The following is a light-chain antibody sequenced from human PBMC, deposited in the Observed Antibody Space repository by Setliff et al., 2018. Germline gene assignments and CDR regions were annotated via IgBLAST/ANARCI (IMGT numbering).Light chain of an antibody. CDR3: STWDYSLRTHV. CDR1: SDNIGRNA. V-gene: IGLV1-44*01. J-gene: IGLJ1*01. Sequence: SVLTQEASVSGTVGQKVTLSCTGESDNIGRNAVGWYQQSSHGAPKTVMLGNFLPSGIPDRFSGSKSGTTASLTISGLQLEDEADYYCSTWDYSLRTHVSGTGTKV. CDR2: GNF.